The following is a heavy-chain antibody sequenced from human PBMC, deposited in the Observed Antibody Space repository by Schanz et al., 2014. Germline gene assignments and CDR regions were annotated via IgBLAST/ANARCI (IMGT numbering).Heavy chain of an antibody. CDR2: ITNKPNNYNT. V-gene: IGHV3-72*01. J-gene: IGHJ4*02. Sequence: GQLVESGGGVVQPGRSLRLSCAASGFTFSSYAMHWVRQAPGKGLEWVGRITNKPNNYNTEYAASVKGRFTISRDDSRNSLYLQMSSLKTEDTAVYYCVRLDVHDYWGQGSLVTVSS. D-gene: IGHD3-16*01. CDR1: GFTFSSYA. CDR3: VRLDVHDY.